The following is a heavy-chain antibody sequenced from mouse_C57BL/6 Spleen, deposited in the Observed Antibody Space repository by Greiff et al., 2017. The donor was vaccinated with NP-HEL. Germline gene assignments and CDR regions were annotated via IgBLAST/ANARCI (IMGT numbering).Heavy chain of an antibody. CDR2: IDPSDSYT. D-gene: IGHD2-1*01. CDR1: GYTFTSYW. J-gene: IGHJ2*01. CDR3: ARHNGNYDYFDY. Sequence: QVQLQQPGAELVRPGTSVKLSCKASGYTFTSYWMHWVKQRPGQGLEWIGVIDPSDSYTNYNQKFKGKATLTVDTSSSTAYMQLSSLTSEDSAVYYCARHNGNYDYFDYWGQGTTLTVSS. V-gene: IGHV1-59*01.